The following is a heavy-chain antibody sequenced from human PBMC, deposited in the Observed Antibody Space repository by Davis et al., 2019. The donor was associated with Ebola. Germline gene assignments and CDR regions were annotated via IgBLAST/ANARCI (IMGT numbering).Heavy chain of an antibody. CDR3: AREGYTGYVRISGSYYADY. J-gene: IGHJ4*02. V-gene: IGHV3-48*02. Sequence: GESLKISCAASGFTVSSNYMSWVRQAPGKGLEWVSYISSTSRTMYYADSVKGRFTISRDNAKNSVYLQLSSLTDEDTAVYYCAREGYTGYVRISGSYYADYWGQGTLVTVSS. CDR1: GFTVSSNY. CDR2: ISSTSRTM. D-gene: IGHD5-12*01.